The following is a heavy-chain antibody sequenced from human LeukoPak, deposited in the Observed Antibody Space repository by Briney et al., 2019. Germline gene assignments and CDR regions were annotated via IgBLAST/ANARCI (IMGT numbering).Heavy chain of an antibody. Sequence: GGPLRLSCVASGFTFSSSWMSWVRQAPGRGLEWVANVKHDGSETYYVDSVKGRFTISRDNARNSLYLQMDSLRADDTAVYYCTRDRYGDWGQGTPVTVSS. CDR3: TRDRYGD. CDR2: VKHDGSET. J-gene: IGHJ4*02. CDR1: GFTFSSSW. V-gene: IGHV3-7*05. D-gene: IGHD5-18*01.